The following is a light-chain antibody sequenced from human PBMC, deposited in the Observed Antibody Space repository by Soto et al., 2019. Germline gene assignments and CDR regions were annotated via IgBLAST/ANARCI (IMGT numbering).Light chain of an antibody. V-gene: IGKV1-5*03. Sequence: DIQMTQSPSTLSASVGDRVTITCRASQSISSWLAWYQQKPGKAPKLLIYKAYSLESGVPSRFSGSGSGTEFTLTIRSLQPDDFATYYCKQYNSYSWTFGQGTRLEI. CDR2: KAY. CDR1: QSISSW. CDR3: KQYNSYSWT. J-gene: IGKJ5*01.